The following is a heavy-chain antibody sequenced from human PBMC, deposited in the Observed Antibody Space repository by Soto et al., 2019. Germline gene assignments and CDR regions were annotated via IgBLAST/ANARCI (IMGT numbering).Heavy chain of an antibody. V-gene: IGHV3-7*03. Sequence: GGSLRLSCADSGFILRNYWMIWVRQAPGMGLQWVASIKEDGSEKYYVDPVKGRFTISRENAKNSLYLQMNSLRAEDTAVYYCARYRSLDPWGQGILVTVSS. CDR3: ARYRSLDP. J-gene: IGHJ5*02. D-gene: IGHD3-16*02. CDR2: IKEDGSEK. CDR1: GFILRNYW.